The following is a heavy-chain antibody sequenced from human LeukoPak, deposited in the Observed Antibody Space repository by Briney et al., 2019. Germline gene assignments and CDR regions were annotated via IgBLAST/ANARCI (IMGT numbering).Heavy chain of an antibody. D-gene: IGHD3-10*01. V-gene: IGHV3-53*01. CDR2: IYSGGST. J-gene: IGHJ3*02. Sequence: GGSLRLSCAASGFTDSSNYMSWVRQAPGKGLECVSVIYSGGSTYYADSVKGRFTISRDNSKNTLYLQMNSLRAEDTAVYYWARQHPVVRGVIIQGAFDIWGQGTMVTVSS. CDR3: ARQHPVVRGVIIQGAFDI. CDR1: GFTDSSNY.